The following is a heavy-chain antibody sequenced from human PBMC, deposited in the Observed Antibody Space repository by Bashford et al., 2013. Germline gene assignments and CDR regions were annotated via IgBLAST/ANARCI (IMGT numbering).Heavy chain of an antibody. CDR3: AKRGFYFAMDV. Sequence: VRQAPGKGLEWVATINIDGQTYYADSVKGRFSVSRDNSKNTLYLQMNSLRAEDTAVYYCAKRGFYFAMDVWGQGTTVTVSS. V-gene: IGHV3-23*01. CDR2: INIDGQT. J-gene: IGHJ6*02.